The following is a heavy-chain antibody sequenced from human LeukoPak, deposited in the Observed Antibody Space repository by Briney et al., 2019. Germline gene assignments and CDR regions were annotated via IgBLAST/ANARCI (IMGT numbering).Heavy chain of an antibody. CDR3: ARVVGVGALRYFDWLSHPYYFDY. D-gene: IGHD3-9*01. J-gene: IGHJ4*02. CDR2: ISYDGSSK. V-gene: IGHV3-30*04. CDR1: GFTFSTYA. Sequence: PGGSLRLSCAASGFTFSTYAMHWVRQAPGKGLEWVAVISYDGSSKYYADSVKGRFTISRDNSKSTLYLQMNSLRAEDTAVYYCARVVGVGALRYFDWLSHPYYFDYWGQGTLVTVSS.